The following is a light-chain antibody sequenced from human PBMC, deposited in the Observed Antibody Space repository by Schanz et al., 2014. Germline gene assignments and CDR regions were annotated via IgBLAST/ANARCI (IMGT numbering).Light chain of an antibody. CDR2: GAS. J-gene: IGKJ1*01. CDR1: QSVSSN. CDR3: LQDYTYPRT. V-gene: IGKV3-15*01. Sequence: EIVMTQSPATLSVSPGERATLSCRAGQSVSSNLAWYQQKPGQAPRLLIYGASTRATGIPARFSGSGSGTDFTLTISSLQPEDFATYYCLQDYTYPRTFGQGTKVEIK.